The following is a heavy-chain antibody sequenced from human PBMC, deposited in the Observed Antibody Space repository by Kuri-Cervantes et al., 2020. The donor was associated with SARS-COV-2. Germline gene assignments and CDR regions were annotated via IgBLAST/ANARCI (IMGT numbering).Heavy chain of an antibody. V-gene: IGHV5-51*01. J-gene: IGHJ6*03. CDR1: GYTFTNYW. D-gene: IGHD4-17*01. CDR2: IYPGDSDT. Sequence: KVSCKGSGYTFTNYWIGWVRRMPGKGLEWMGIIYPGDSDTRYSPSFQGQVTISADKSINTAFLQWSSLKASDTAIYYCARRAYGEEVDYYYMDVWGKGTTVTVSS. CDR3: ARRAYGEEVDYYYMDV.